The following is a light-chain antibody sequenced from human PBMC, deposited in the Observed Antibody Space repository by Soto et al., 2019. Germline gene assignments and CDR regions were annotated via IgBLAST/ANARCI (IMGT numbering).Light chain of an antibody. J-gene: IGLJ1*01. CDR1: SSDVGGYNY. V-gene: IGLV2-11*01. Sequence: QSVLTQPRSVSGPPGQSVTISCTGTSSDVGGYNYVSWYQQYSGKAPKVMIYDVSKRPSGVPDRFSGSKSGNTASLTISGLQAEDEADYYCCSYAASNTFVFGTGTKV. CDR3: CSYAASNTFV. CDR2: DVS.